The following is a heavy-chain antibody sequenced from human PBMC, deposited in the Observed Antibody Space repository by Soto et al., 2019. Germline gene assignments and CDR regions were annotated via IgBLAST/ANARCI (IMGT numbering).Heavy chain of an antibody. V-gene: IGHV3-23*01. CDR3: AKEGPDYDFWSGYYYYYMDV. Sequence: GGSLRLSCAASGFTFSSYAMSWVRQAPGKGLEWVSAISGSGGSTYYADSVKGRFTISRDNSKNTLYLQMNSLRAEDTAVYYCAKEGPDYDFWSGYYYYYMDVWGKGTTVTVSS. D-gene: IGHD3-3*01. CDR2: ISGSGGST. CDR1: GFTFSSYA. J-gene: IGHJ6*03.